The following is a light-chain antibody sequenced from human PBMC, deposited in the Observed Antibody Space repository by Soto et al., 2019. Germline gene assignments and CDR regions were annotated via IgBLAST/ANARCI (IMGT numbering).Light chain of an antibody. Sequence: IQGTQSPSSLSASVGYRVTITCGSSQSIGIYLNWYQQKPGKAPKVLIYAASSLQSGVPSRFSGSGSGTDFTLTISSLKNEDFATYDCQQSYSTTVTFGQGTRLEIK. CDR3: QQSYSTTVT. J-gene: IGKJ5*01. CDR2: AAS. V-gene: IGKV1-39*01. CDR1: QSIGIY.